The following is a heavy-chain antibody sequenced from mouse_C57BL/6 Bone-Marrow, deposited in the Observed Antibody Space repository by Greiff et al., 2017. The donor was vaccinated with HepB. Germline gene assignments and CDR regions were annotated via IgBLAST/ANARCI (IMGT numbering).Heavy chain of an antibody. V-gene: IGHV5-9-1*02. Sequence: EVKLMESGEGLVKPGGSLKLSCAASGFTFSSYAMSWVRQTPEKRLEWVAYISSGGDYIYYADTVKGRFTISRDNARNTLYLQMSSLKSEDTAMYYCTREGDGDPALCYWGQGTTLTVSS. CDR2: ISSGGDYI. J-gene: IGHJ2*01. CDR3: TREGDGDPALCY. D-gene: IGHD2-3*01. CDR1: GFTFSSYA.